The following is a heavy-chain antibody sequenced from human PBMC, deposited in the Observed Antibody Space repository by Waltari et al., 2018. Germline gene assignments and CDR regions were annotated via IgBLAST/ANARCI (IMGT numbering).Heavy chain of an antibody. J-gene: IGHJ4*02. CDR1: GFTFSSYG. CDR2: ISDDGSNK. Sequence: QVQLVESGGGVVQPGRSLRLSCAASGFTFSSYGMHWVRQAPGKGLEWVAVISDDGSNKYYADSVKGRFTISRDNSKNTLYLQMNSLRAEDTAVYYCAKDSKIPYWGQGTLVTVSS. V-gene: IGHV3-30*18. CDR3: AKDSKIPY.